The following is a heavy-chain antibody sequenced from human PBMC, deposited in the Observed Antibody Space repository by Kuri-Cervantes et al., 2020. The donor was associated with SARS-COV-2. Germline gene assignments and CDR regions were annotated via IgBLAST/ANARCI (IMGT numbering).Heavy chain of an antibody. J-gene: IGHJ3*02. CDR1: GGSFSGYY. D-gene: IGHD3-22*01. CDR3: ARLRGITMIVVVFDAFDI. V-gene: IGHV4-34*01. Sequence: GSLRLSCAVYGGSFSGYYWSWIRQPPGKGLEWIGSIYYSGSTYYNPSLKSRVTISVDTSKNQFSLKLSSVTAADTAVYYCARLRGITMIVVVFDAFDIWGQGTMVTVSS. CDR2: IYYSGST.